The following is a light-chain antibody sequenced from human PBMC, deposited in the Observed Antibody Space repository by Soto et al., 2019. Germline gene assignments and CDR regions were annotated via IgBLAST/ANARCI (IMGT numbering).Light chain of an antibody. CDR1: SSNIGNNY. J-gene: IGLJ3*02. Sequence: QSVLTQPPSLSATPGQRVTISCSGSSSNIGNNYVCWYKQVPGTAHKVIMFSNNQRPSGVPDRFSGAKTGTSGSLAINGLQSEDEADYYCSTWDDSLAGGVFGGGTKLTVL. V-gene: IGLV1-47*02. CDR2: SNN. CDR3: STWDDSLAGGV.